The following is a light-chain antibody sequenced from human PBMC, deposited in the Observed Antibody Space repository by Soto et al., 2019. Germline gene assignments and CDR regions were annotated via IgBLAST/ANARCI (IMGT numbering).Light chain of an antibody. CDR3: HQCGNSWWT. CDR2: VAS. Sequence: ETVLTQSPGSLSLSPGETATLSCRASQRVSSTYLAWYQQKPGQAPRVLIYVASSRATGIPDRFSGSGSGTDFTLTISRLEPEDFAVYYCHQCGNSWWTFGQGTKVEIK. J-gene: IGKJ1*01. V-gene: IGKV3-20*01. CDR1: QRVSSTY.